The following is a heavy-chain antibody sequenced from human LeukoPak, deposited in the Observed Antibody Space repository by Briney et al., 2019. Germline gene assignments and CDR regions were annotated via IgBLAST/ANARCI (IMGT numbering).Heavy chain of an antibody. CDR3: VTGHYDSRMYFDL. D-gene: IGHD3-16*01. Sequence: PGGSPRLSCGASGFTFSTYWIHWVRQAPGKGLVWVSQIKFDGSLASYADSVKGRFTISRDNAKNTLYLQMNSLGTEDTAVYYCVTGHYDSRMYFDLWGRGTLVTVSS. J-gene: IGHJ2*01. CDR2: IKFDGSLA. V-gene: IGHV3-74*01. CDR1: GFTFSTYW.